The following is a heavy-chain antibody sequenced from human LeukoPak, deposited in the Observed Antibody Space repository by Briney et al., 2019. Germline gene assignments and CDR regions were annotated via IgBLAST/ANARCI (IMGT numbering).Heavy chain of an antibody. J-gene: IGHJ3*02. D-gene: IGHD1-1*01. CDR1: GYTFTGYY. V-gene: IGHV1-2*02. Sequence: ASVKVSCKASGYTFTGYYMHWVPQAPGQGLEWMGWINPNSGGTNYAQKFQGRVTMTRDTSISTAYMELSRLRSDDTAVYYCAGRSTGTTIRQDAFDIWGQGTMVTVSS. CDR3: AGRSTGTTIRQDAFDI. CDR2: INPNSGGT.